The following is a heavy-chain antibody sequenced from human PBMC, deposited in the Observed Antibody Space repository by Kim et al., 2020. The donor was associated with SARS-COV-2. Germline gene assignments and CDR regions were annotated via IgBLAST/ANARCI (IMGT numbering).Heavy chain of an antibody. V-gene: IGHV1-24*01. J-gene: IGHJ4*02. CDR3: ATDPHSSSSGGFDY. Sequence: AQKFQGRVTMTEDTSTDTAYMELSSLRSEDTAVYYCATDPHSSSSGGFDYWGQGTLVTVSS. D-gene: IGHD6-6*01.